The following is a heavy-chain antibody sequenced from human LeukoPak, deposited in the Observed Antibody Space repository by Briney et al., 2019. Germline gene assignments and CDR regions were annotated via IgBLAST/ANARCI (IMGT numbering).Heavy chain of an antibody. CDR1: GGSVSGHY. Sequence: PLETLSLTCTVSGGSVSGHYWSWIRQPPGKGLEWIGYVYYTGSTNYSPSLKSRVTMSVDTSKNQFSLNLNSMTAADTAIYYCTRDLRRALDYWGQGTLVTVSS. CDR2: VYYTGST. V-gene: IGHV4-59*02. J-gene: IGHJ4*02. CDR3: TRDLRRALDY.